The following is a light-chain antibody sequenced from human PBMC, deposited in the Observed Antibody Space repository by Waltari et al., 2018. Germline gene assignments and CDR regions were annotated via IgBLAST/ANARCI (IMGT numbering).Light chain of an antibody. J-gene: IGLJ2*01. CDR3: SSYRDSSTRI. V-gene: IGLV2-14*03. CDR2: DVS. Sequence: QSALTQPASVSGSPGQSITISCTGSSNDVGGYDFVSWYQQHPGKAPKLIIYDVSDRASGVSNRFSGSKSGNTASLTISGLQAEDEAGYYCSSYRDSSTRIFGGGTKLTVL. CDR1: SNDVGGYDF.